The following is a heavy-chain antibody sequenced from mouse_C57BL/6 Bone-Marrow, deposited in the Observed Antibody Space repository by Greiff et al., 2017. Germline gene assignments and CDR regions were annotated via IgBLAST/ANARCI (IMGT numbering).Heavy chain of an antibody. V-gene: IGHV1-72*01. CDR1: GYTFTSYW. J-gene: IGHJ2*01. CDR2: IDPNRGGT. Sequence: QVQLQQPGAELVKPGASVKLSCKASGYTFTSYWMHWVKQRPGRGLEWIGRIDPNRGGTKYNEKFKSKATLTVDKPSSTAYMQLSSLTSEDSAVYYCARSRSNYPYYFADWGQGTTLTVSS. CDR3: ARSRSNYPYYFAD. D-gene: IGHD2-5*01.